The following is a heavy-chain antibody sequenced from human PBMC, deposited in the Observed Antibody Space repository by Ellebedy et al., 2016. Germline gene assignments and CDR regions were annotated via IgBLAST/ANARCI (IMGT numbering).Heavy chain of an antibody. J-gene: IGHJ6*02. CDR2: IYYTGNT. V-gene: IGHV4-59*01. CDR1: GDSISSYY. D-gene: IGHD1-20*01. Sequence: SETLSLTCTVSGDSISSYYWSWIRQTPGKGLEWIGYIYYTGNTNYNPSLKSRVTMSIDTSKNQFSLKLTSVTAADTAMYYCARDNWNYDYHYGLDVWGQGTMVIVSS. CDR3: ARDNWNYDYHYGLDV.